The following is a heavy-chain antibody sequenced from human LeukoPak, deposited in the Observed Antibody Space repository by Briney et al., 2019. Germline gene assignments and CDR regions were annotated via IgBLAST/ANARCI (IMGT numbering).Heavy chain of an antibody. V-gene: IGHV3-15*01. CDR3: TTDKWYYYGSGSYYYYYYMDV. J-gene: IGHJ6*03. Sequence: NTGGSLRLSCAASGFTFSNAWMSWVRQAPGKGLEWVGRIKSKTDGGTTDYAAPVKGRFTISRDDSKNTLYLQMNSLKTEDTAVYYCTTDKWYYYGSGSYYYYYYMDVWGKGTTVTISS. CDR1: GFTFSNAW. D-gene: IGHD3-10*01. CDR2: IKSKTDGGTT.